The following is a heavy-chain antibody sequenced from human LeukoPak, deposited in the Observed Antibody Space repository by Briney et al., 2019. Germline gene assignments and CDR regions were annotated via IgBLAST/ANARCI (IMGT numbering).Heavy chain of an antibody. J-gene: IGHJ4*02. D-gene: IGHD3-3*01. CDR1: GFTFSNYW. V-gene: IGHV3-7*01. Sequence: GGSLRLSCAASGFTFSNYWMSWVRQAPGKGLEWMANIKQDGSQKYYVDSVKGRFSISRDNAKNSLYLQMNSLRAEDTAVYYCARGVPYASWSGPHYFDYWGKGTLVTVSS. CDR3: ARGVPYASWSGPHYFDY. CDR2: IKQDGSQK.